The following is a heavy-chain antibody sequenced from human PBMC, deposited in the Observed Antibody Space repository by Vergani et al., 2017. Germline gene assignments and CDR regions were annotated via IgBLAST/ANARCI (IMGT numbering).Heavy chain of an antibody. V-gene: IGHV3-66*02. J-gene: IGHJ3*02. CDR1: GFTFSSYA. CDR2: IYSGGST. CDR3: ARGPSYYDFWSGYYDAFDM. D-gene: IGHD3-3*01. Sequence: EVQLLESGGGLVQPGGSLRLSCAASGFTFSSYAMSWVRQAPGKGLEWVSVIYSGGSTYYADSVKGRFTISRDNSKNTLYLKMNSLRAEDTAVYYCARGPSYYDFWSGYYDAFDMWGQGTMVTVSS.